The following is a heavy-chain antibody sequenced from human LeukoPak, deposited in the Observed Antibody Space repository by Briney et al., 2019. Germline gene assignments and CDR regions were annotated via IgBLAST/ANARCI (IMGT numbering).Heavy chain of an antibody. Sequence: SETLSLTCAVSGFSISSGYYWGWIRQPPEKGLEWIGSIFHSGNTYYNPSLKSRVTISVDTSKNQFSLKLSSVTAADTAVYYCAVVTTTPYAFDYWGQGTLVTVSS. CDR3: AVVTTTPYAFDY. J-gene: IGHJ4*02. CDR2: IFHSGNT. CDR1: GFSISSGYY. D-gene: IGHD2-21*02. V-gene: IGHV4-38-2*01.